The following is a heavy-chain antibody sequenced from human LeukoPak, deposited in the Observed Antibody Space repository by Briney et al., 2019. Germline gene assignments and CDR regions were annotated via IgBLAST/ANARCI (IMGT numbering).Heavy chain of an antibody. V-gene: IGHV3-9*03. J-gene: IGHJ6*03. CDR1: GFTFSSYS. CDR3: AKDIGPYYYYMDV. Sequence: PGGSLRLSCAASGFTFSSYSMNWVRQAPGKGLEWVSAISWNSGSIGYADSVKGRFTISRDNAKNSLYLQMNSLRAEDMALYYCAKDIGPYYYYMDVWGKGTTVTVSS. CDR2: ISWNSGSI.